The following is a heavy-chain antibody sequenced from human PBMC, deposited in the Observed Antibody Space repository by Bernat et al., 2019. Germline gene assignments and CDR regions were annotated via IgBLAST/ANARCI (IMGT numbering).Heavy chain of an antibody. V-gene: IGHV4-39*01. CDR1: GGSISSSSYY. CDR3: ARGNDFWSGYYGGYYFDY. Sequence: QLQLQESGPGLVKPSETLSLTCTVSGGSISSSSYYWCWIRQPPGKGLEWIGSIYYSGSTYYKQSLKSRVTISVETSTTQFSLKLSYVTAADTAVYYGARGNDFWSGYYGGYYFDYWGQGTLVTVSS. CDR2: IYYSGST. D-gene: IGHD3-3*01. J-gene: IGHJ4*02.